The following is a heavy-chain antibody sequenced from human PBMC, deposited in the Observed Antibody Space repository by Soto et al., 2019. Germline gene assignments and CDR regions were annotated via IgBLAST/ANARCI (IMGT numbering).Heavy chain of an antibody. CDR3: ATSYESGFDP. D-gene: IGHD3-3*01. CDR1: GYSFFTYD. J-gene: IGHJ5*02. CDR2: ISPENGNT. Sequence: LLLQSGAAVRKPGASVKISCKVSGYSFFTYDISWLRQAPGQGPEWMGRISPENGNTDYAQKFQDRITLTADASSSTVYMEMRGLRSDDTAKYYRATSYESGFDPWGQGTLVSVSS. V-gene: IGHV1-18*04.